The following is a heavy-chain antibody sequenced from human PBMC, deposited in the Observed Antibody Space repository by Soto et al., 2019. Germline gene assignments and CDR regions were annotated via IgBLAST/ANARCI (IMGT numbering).Heavy chain of an antibody. J-gene: IGHJ5*02. V-gene: IGHV4-31*03. Sequence: QVQLQESGPGLVKPSQTMSLTCTVSGGSISSGGYYWSWIRQHPGKGLEWIGYIYYSGSTYYNPSLKSRVTISVDTSKNQFSLKLSSVTAADTAVYYCARLAEYGDYNNWFDPWGQGTLVTVSS. CDR3: ARLAEYGDYNNWFDP. CDR1: GGSISSGGYY. CDR2: IYYSGST. D-gene: IGHD4-17*01.